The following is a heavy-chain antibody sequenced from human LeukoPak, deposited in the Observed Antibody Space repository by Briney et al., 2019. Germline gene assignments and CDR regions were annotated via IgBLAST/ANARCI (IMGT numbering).Heavy chain of an antibody. Sequence: PGGSLGLSCAASGFTFSDHYMSWIRQAPGKGLEWVSYISSSGSTIYYADSVKGRFTISRDNAKNSLYLQMNSLRAEDTAVYYCARRRYNWNAIDYWGQGTLVTVSS. J-gene: IGHJ4*02. CDR3: ARRRYNWNAIDY. D-gene: IGHD1-20*01. V-gene: IGHV3-11*01. CDR2: ISSSGSTI. CDR1: GFTFSDHY.